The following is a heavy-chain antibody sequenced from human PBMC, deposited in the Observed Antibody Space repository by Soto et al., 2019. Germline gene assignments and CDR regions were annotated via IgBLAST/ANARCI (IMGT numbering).Heavy chain of an antibody. D-gene: IGHD2-15*01. V-gene: IGHV3-53*05. J-gene: IGHJ5*02. Sequence: GGSLRLSCAASGFTVSNTYMTWVRQPPGKGLECVSVIYTAGGTNYADSVKGRFIISRDNSKNTLYLQMNSLRSDDTAVYYCARSGLPDPVVVVGHTPFDPWGQGTLVTVSS. CDR1: GFTVSNTY. CDR2: IYTAGGT. CDR3: ARSGLPDPVVVVGHTPFDP.